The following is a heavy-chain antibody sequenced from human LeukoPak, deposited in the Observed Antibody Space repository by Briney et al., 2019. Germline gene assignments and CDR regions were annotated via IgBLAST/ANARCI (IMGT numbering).Heavy chain of an antibody. CDR1: GVIISSYA. J-gene: IGHJ5*02. V-gene: IGHV3-23*01. CDR3: AKDRVSPGFNWFDP. D-gene: IGHD2/OR15-2a*01. CDR2: INGRGDNT. Sequence: GGSLRLSCAASGVIISSYAMSWIRQAPGKGLEWVSAINGRGDNTYYADFVKGRFTISRDNSKSTVYLQMNSLRTEDTAVYYCAKDRVSPGFNWFDPWGQGTLVTVSS.